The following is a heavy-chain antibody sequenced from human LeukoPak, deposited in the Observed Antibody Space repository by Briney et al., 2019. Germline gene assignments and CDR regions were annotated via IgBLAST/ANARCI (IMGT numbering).Heavy chain of an antibody. V-gene: IGHV3-30*18. Sequence: GGSLRLSCAASGFTFGNFVMHWVRQAPGKGLEWVAGILNDGSNTDYADSVKGRFTVSRDNSENTLYLQMNSLRDEDTAVYYCAKDRYDSSGMDYWGQGTLVTVSS. CDR1: GFTFGNFV. CDR2: ILNDGSNT. J-gene: IGHJ4*02. CDR3: AKDRYDSSGMDY. D-gene: IGHD3-22*01.